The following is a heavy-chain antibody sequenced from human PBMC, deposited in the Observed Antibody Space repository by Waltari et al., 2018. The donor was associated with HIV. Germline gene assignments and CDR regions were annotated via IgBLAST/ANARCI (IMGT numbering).Heavy chain of an antibody. Sequence: QSIQSTSALKRPGASVTISCQVSGYPLSDLSMQWVRQGRGRRLEWMGGFDPKNGKPVYSQRFWGRVSLAEDTSEDTAFLELNRLTSDDTAVYYCVTLYNESPLYSNFWGQGTLVTV. V-gene: IGHV1-24*01. J-gene: IGHJ1*01. CDR1: GYPLSDLS. CDR3: VTLYNESPLYSNF. D-gene: IGHD2-15*01. CDR2: FDPKNGKP.